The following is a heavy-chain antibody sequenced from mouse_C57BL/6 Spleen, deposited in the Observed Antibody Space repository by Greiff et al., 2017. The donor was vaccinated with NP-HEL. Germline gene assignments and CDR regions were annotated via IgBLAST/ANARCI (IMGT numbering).Heavy chain of an antibody. J-gene: IGHJ1*01. D-gene: IGHD1-1*01. V-gene: IGHV3-6*01. CDR3: ASEHYYGSSPWYFDV. CDR2: ISYDGSN. Sequence: EVKLQESGPGLVKPSQSLSLTCSVTGYSITSGYYWNWIRQFPGNKLEWMGYISYDGSNNYKPSLKNRISITRDTSKNQIFLKLNSVTTEDTATYYCASEHYYGSSPWYFDVWGPGTTVTVSS. CDR1: GYSITSGYY.